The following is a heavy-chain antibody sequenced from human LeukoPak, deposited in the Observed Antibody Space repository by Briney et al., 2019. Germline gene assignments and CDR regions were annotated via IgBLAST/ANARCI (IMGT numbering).Heavy chain of an antibody. CDR3: AKHPRIASSGWNSLDY. CDR2: ISSSSSYI. Sequence: AGGSLRLSCAASGFTFSSYSMNWVRQAPGKGLEWVSSISSSSSYIYYADSVKGRFTISRDNAKNSLYLQMNSLRAEDTAVYYCAKHPRIASSGWNSLDYWGQGTLVTVSS. D-gene: IGHD6-19*01. V-gene: IGHV3-21*04. CDR1: GFTFSSYS. J-gene: IGHJ4*02.